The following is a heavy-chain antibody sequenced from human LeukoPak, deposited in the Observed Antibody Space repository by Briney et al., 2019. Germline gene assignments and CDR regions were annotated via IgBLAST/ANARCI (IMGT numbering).Heavy chain of an antibody. CDR1: GGSFSGYY. CDR3: ARGIRTVTPRAFDY. V-gene: IGHV4-34*01. CDR2: INHSGST. Sequence: PSETLSLTCAVYGGSFSGYYWSWIRQPPGKGLEWIGEINHSGSTNYNPSLKSRVTISVDTSKNQFSLKLSSVTAADTAVYYCARGIRTVTPRAFDYWGQGTLVTVSS. J-gene: IGHJ4*02. D-gene: IGHD4-17*01.